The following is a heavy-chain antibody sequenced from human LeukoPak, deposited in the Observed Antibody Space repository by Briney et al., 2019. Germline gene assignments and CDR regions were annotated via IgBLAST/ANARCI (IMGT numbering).Heavy chain of an antibody. CDR3: ARWFCSGGNCYGEIDC. CDR1: GGSINSGDYY. D-gene: IGHD2-15*01. J-gene: IGHJ4*02. V-gene: IGHV4-30-4*01. CDR2: IYYSGTA. Sequence: PSQTLSLTCTVSGGSINSGDYYWTWLRHPPGKGLEWVGYIYYSGTAYCNPSLKSRVTMSVDTPKNQFSLKLSSVTAADTAVYYCARWFCSGGNCYGEIDCWGQGTLVTVSS.